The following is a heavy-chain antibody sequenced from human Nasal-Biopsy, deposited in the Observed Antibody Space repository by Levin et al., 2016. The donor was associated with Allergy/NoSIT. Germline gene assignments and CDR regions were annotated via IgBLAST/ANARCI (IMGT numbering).Heavy chain of an antibody. Sequence: GESLKISCEASGYRFTNYWISWVRQMPGKGLEWMGRIDPSDSYTNYSPSFQGHVTISADKSISTAYLQWSSLKPSDTAIYYCGRPRDYVGNSAMDSWGQGTLVTVSS. V-gene: IGHV5-10-1*01. CDR2: IDPSDSYT. CDR1: GYRFTNYW. D-gene: IGHD4-23*01. CDR3: GRPRDYVGNSAMDS. J-gene: IGHJ4*02.